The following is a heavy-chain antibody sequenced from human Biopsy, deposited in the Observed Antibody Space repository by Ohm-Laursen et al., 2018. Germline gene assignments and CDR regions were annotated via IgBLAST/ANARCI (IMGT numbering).Heavy chain of an antibody. Sequence: SLRLSCAASGFTFSSYAMTWVRQAPGKGLEWVSAFSGSGGSTYYADSVKGRFTISRDNSKNALFLQMNSLRAEDTAVYYCAKGNGAYTNYGWYFDLCGRGTLVTVSS. D-gene: IGHD4-11*01. J-gene: IGHJ2*01. CDR2: FSGSGGST. CDR1: GFTFSSYA. CDR3: AKGNGAYTNYGWYFDL. V-gene: IGHV3-23*01.